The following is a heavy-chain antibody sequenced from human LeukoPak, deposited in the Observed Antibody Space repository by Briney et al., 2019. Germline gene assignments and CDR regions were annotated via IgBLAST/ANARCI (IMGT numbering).Heavy chain of an antibody. Sequence: ASVKVSCKASGYTFTGYYMHWVRQAPGQGLEWMGWINPNSGGTNYAQKFQGRVTMTRDTSISTAYMELSRLRSDDTAVYYCARVGISPRGLEWLSGYYYYYMDVWGKGTTVTVSS. D-gene: IGHD3-3*01. V-gene: IGHV1-2*02. J-gene: IGHJ6*03. CDR1: GYTFTGYY. CDR2: INPNSGGT. CDR3: ARVGISPRGLEWLSGYYYYYMDV.